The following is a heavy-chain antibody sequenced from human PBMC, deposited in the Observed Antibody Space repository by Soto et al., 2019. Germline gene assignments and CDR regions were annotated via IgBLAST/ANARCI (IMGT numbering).Heavy chain of an antibody. V-gene: IGHV3-30*03. D-gene: IGHD2-21*02. J-gene: IGHJ4*02. CDR2: ISYDGSNK. CDR1: GFTFSSYG. CDR3: ATRLPLNY. Sequence: PGGSLRLSCAAPGFTFSSYGMHWVRQAPGKGLEWVAVISYDGSNKYYADSVKGRFTISRDNSKNTLYLQMNSLRAEDTAVYYCATRLPLNYWGQGTLVTVSS.